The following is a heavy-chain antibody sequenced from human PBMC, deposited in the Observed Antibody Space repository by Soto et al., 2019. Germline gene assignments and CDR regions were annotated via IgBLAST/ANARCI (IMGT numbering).Heavy chain of an antibody. D-gene: IGHD6-13*01. Sequence: QVQLQESGPGLVKPSGTLSLTCAVSGGSISSSNWWSWVRQPPGKGLEWIGEIYHSGSTNYNPSLKSRVTISVDKSKNPFSLTLSSVTAADTAVYYCARDQSHSSPSPNAFDIWGQGTMVTVSS. CDR1: GGSISSSNW. CDR3: ARDQSHSSPSPNAFDI. V-gene: IGHV4-4*02. J-gene: IGHJ3*02. CDR2: IYHSGST.